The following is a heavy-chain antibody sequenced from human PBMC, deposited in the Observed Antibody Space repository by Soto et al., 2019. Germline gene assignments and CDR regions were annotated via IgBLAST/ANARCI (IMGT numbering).Heavy chain of an antibody. D-gene: IGHD3-9*01. J-gene: IGHJ6*02. CDR3: ARGHYDILTGYPSRYYYYGMDV. CDR2: ISHSGST. V-gene: IGHV4-34*01. CDR1: GGSFIGYY. Sequence: SETLYLTCAVSGGSFIGYYWSWIRQPPGKGLEWIGEISHSGSTNYNPSLKSRVTISVDTSKNQFSLKLSSVTAADTAVYYCARGHYDILTGYPSRYYYYGMDVWGQGTTVTVSS.